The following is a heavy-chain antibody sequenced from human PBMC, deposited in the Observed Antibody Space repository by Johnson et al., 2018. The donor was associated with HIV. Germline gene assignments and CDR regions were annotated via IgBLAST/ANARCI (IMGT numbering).Heavy chain of an antibody. J-gene: IGHJ3*02. CDR2: ISGSRGST. CDR3: AREWIGHSSSWFRYAFDI. V-gene: IGHV3-23*04. D-gene: IGHD6-13*01. CDR1: GFTFSSYA. Sequence: EVQLVESGGGLVKPGGSLRLSCAASGFTFSSYAMSWVRQAPGTGLAWVSAISGSRGSTYYADSVQGRFTISPDNSKNTRYLQMNSLRAEDTAVYYCAREWIGHSSSWFRYAFDIWGQGTMVTVSS.